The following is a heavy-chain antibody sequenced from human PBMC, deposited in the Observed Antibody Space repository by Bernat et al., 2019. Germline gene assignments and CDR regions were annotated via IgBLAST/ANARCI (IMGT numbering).Heavy chain of an antibody. CDR2: ISYDGSNK. CDR1: GFTFSSYA. J-gene: IGHJ4*02. D-gene: IGHD5-24*01. CDR3: ARAVIKMATIQRGYFDY. Sequence: QVQLVESGGGVVQPGRSLRLSCAPSGFTFSSYAMHWVRQAPGKGLEWVAVISYDGSNKYYADSVKGRFTISRDNSKNTLYLQMNSLRAEDTAVYCCARAVIKMATIQRGYFDYWGQGTLVTVSS. V-gene: IGHV3-30-3*01.